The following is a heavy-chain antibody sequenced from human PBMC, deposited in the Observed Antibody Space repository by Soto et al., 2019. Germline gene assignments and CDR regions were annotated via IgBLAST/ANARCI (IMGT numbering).Heavy chain of an antibody. CDR1: GGSISSYY. CDR3: ARVSYDYGDYSHYYYYMDV. D-gene: IGHD4-17*01. CDR2: IYYSGST. J-gene: IGHJ6*03. Sequence: SETLSLTCTVSGGSISSYYWSWIRQPPGKGLEWIGYIYYSGSTNYNPSLKSRVTISVDTSKNQFSLKLSSVTAADTAVYYCARVSYDYGDYSHYYYYMDVWGKGTTVTVSS. V-gene: IGHV4-59*01.